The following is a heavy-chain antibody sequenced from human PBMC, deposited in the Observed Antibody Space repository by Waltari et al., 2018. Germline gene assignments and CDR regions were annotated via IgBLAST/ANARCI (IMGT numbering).Heavy chain of an antibody. CDR1: GFIFGDYA. CDR3: AKGGYGYDFNFFDP. CDR2: IWDTGRRE. D-gene: IGHD5-12*01. Sequence: QVHLVESGGGVVQPGTSLRLSCAASGFIFGDYAMHWGRQAPGKGAEWVAIIWDTGRREIYADSVKGRFTVSRDNANSMLFLQMNSLRVEDTAVYFCAKGGYGYDFNFFDPWGQGTLVTVSS. J-gene: IGHJ5*02. V-gene: IGHV3-33*03.